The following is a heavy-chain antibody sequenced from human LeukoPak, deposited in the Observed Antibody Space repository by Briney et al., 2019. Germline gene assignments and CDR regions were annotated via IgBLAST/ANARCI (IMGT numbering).Heavy chain of an antibody. CDR1: GFTFSSYS. D-gene: IGHD3-16*01. CDR2: IYYSGST. V-gene: IGHV4-59*01. CDR3: AREDYPRSGAFDI. Sequence: GSLRLSCAASGFTFSSYSMNWVRQAPGKGLEWIGYIYYSGSTNYNPSLKSRVTISVDTSKNQFSLKLSSVTAADTAVYYCAREDYPRSGAFDIWGQGTMVTVSS. J-gene: IGHJ3*02.